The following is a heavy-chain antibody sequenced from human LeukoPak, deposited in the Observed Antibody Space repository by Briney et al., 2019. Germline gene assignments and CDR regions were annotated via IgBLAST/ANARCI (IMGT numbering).Heavy chain of an antibody. CDR3: ATYTQNFGAPGTDY. D-gene: IGHD3-10*01. CDR2: IDKNGREK. Sequence: GGSLRLSCTVSGFTFSKYWMRWVRQAPGKGLEWVASIDKNGREKRYVDSVEGRFTISRDNAKDSVYLQMTSLGAEDTAVYYCATYTQNFGAPGTDYWGQGTLVTVPS. J-gene: IGHJ4*02. CDR1: GFTFSKYW. V-gene: IGHV3-7*01.